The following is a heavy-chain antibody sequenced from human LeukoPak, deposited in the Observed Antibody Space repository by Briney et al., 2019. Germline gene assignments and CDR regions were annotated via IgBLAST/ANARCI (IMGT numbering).Heavy chain of an antibody. V-gene: IGHV1-2*02. CDR3: ARPMVRGVIGVFDY. J-gene: IGHJ4*02. CDR2: INPNSGGT. D-gene: IGHD3-10*01. CDR1: GYTFTGYY. Sequence: ASVKVSCKASGYTFTGYYMHWVRQAPGQGLEWMGWINPNSGGTNYAQKFQGRVTMTRDTSISTAYMELSRLRSDDTAVYYCARPMVRGVIGVFDYWGQGTLVTLSS.